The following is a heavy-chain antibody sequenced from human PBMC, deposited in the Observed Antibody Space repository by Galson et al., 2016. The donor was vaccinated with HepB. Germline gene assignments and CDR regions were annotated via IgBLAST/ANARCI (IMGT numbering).Heavy chain of an antibody. CDR1: GFTFSRDS. CDR2: ISSGSDGYI. CDR3: ARDTSYGLGTYYPTYYYYYGLDV. V-gene: IGHV3-21*01. Sequence: SLRLSCAASGFTFSRDSMIWVRQAPGKGLEWVSSISSGSDGYIYYADSVKGRFTISRDNARNSLYLQMNSLRAEDTAVYYCARDTSYGLGTYYPTYYYYYGLDVWGKGTTVTVSS. D-gene: IGHD3-10*01. J-gene: IGHJ6*04.